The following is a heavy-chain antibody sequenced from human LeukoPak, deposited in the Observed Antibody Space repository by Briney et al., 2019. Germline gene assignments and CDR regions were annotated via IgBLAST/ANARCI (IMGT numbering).Heavy chain of an antibody. CDR3: ARDYDYVWGSYRYDAFDI. D-gene: IGHD3-16*02. CDR1: GYTFTSYD. J-gene: IGHJ3*02. Sequence: GASVKVSCKASGYTFTSYDINWVRQAPGQGLEWMGWINTNTGNPTYAQGFTGRFVFSLDTSVSTAYLQISSLKAEDTAVYYCARDYDYVWGSYRYDAFDIWGQGTMVTVSS. CDR2: INTNTGNP. V-gene: IGHV7-4-1*02.